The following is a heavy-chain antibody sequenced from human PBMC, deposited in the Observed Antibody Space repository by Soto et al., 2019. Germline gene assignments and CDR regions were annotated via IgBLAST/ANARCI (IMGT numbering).Heavy chain of an antibody. J-gene: IGHJ4*02. CDR1: GGSFSGYY. V-gene: IGHV4-34*01. D-gene: IGHD4-17*01. CDR2: INHSGST. CDR3: ARGEDDYGDYALVY. Sequence: SETLSLTCAVYGGSFSGYYWSWIRQPPGKGLEWIGEINHSGSTNYNPSLKSRVTISVDTSKNQFSLKLSSVTAADTAVYYCARGEDDYGDYALVYWGQGTLVTVSS.